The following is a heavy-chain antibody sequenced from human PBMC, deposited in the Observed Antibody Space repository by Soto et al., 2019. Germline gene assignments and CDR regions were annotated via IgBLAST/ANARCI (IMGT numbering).Heavy chain of an antibody. Sequence: QVQLVESGGGVVQPGRSLRVSCAASGFTFSSYGMHWVRQAPGKRLEWVAVISYDGSNKYYADSVKGRFTMSRDNSKNTLYLQMNSLRAEDTAVYYCAKGLVGYSSSSGVDYWGQGTLVTVSS. CDR1: GFTFSSYG. V-gene: IGHV3-30*18. J-gene: IGHJ4*02. D-gene: IGHD6-6*01. CDR3: AKGLVGYSSSSGVDY. CDR2: ISYDGSNK.